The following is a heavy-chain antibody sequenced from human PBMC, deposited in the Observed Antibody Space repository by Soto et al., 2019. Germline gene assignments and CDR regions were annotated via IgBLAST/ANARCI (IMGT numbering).Heavy chain of an antibody. J-gene: IGHJ6*02. D-gene: IGHD6-13*01. CDR3: ARENGNEAAASLYYYYYGMDV. V-gene: IGHV1-69*13. CDR1: GGTFSSYA. Sequence: SVKVSCKASGGTFSSYAISWVRQAPGQGLEWMGGIIPIFGTANYAQKFQGRVTITADESTSTAYIELSSLRSEDTAVYYCARENGNEAAASLYYYYYGMDVWGQGTTVTVSS. CDR2: IIPIFGTA.